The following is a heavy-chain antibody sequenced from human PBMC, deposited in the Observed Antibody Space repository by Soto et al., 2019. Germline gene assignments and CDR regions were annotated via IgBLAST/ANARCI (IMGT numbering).Heavy chain of an antibody. Sequence: TSETLSLTCTVSGGSIGYSNYYWGWIRQPPGKALEWIGTIYYSGSTYYNPSLKSRVTMSVDTSKNQFSLKLTSVAATDTAVYYCAKLVVPTSSWFDPWGQGTLVTVSS. J-gene: IGHJ5*02. CDR3: AKLVVPTSSWFDP. CDR1: GGSIGYSNYY. V-gene: IGHV4-39*01. D-gene: IGHD2-21*01. CDR2: IYYSGST.